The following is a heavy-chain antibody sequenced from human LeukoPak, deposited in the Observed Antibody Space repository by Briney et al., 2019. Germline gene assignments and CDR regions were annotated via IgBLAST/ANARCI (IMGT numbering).Heavy chain of an antibody. V-gene: IGHV4-59*01. CDR3: ARGGSHGIDY. CDR1: GGSISSYY. CDR2: IYYSGST. J-gene: IGHJ4*02. Sequence: SETLSLTCTVSGGSISSYYWSWIRQPPGKGLEGIGLIYYSGSTDYNPSLKSRVTISVDTSKNQFSLKLSSVTAADTAVYYCARGGSHGIDYWGEGTLVTVSS. D-gene: IGHD5-12*01.